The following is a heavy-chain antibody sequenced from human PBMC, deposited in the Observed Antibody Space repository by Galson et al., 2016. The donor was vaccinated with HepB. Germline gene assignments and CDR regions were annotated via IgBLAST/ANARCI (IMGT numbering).Heavy chain of an antibody. Sequence: SLRLSCAASGFIFSNYWMHWVRQAPGKGLVWVSRIHSDGSTTSYADSVKGRFTVSRDKSSNTLYLQMNTLIAEDTAVYYCAKGRRSGCSSTSCYPFDYWGQGTLVTVSS. V-gene: IGHV3-74*01. CDR1: GFIFSNYW. J-gene: IGHJ4*02. CDR3: AKGRRSGCSSTSCYPFDY. D-gene: IGHD2-2*01. CDR2: IHSDGSTT.